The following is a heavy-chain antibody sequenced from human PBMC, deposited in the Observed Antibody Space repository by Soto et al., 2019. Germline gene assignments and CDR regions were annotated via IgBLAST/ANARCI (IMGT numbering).Heavy chain of an antibody. J-gene: IGHJ5*02. V-gene: IGHV2-5*02. Sequence: SGPTLVNPTQTLTLTCTFSGFSLSTSGVGVGWIRQPPGKALEWLALIYWDDDKRYSPSLKSRLTITKDTSKNQVVLTMTNMDPVDTATYYCAHSQSNDCIWGSYRSWFDPWGQGTLVTVSS. CDR2: IYWDDDK. D-gene: IGHD3-16*02. CDR1: GFSLSTSGVG. CDR3: AHSQSNDCIWGSYRSWFDP.